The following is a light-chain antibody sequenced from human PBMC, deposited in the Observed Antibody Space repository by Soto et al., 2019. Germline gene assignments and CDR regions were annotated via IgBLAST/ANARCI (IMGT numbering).Light chain of an antibody. Sequence: QSALTQPASVSGSPGQSITISCSGTSNDVGGYNYVSWYQQHPGKAPNLMIYAVSNRPSGVSNRFSGSKSGNTAPLTISGLQAGDEADYYCSSYTSSTSLVVFGGGTQLTVL. V-gene: IGLV2-14*01. CDR1: SNDVGGYNY. CDR2: AVS. CDR3: SSYTSSTSLVV. J-gene: IGLJ2*01.